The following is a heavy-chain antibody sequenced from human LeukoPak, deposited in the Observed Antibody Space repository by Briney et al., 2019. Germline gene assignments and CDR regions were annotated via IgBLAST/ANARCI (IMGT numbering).Heavy chain of an antibody. CDR2: IIPIFGTA. Sequence: TVKVSCKASGGTFSSYAISWVRQAPGQGLEWMGRIIPIFGTANYAQKFQGRVTITTDESTSTAYMELSSLRSEDTAVYYCASSVDTAMVRPFDYWGQGTLVTVSS. J-gene: IGHJ4*02. V-gene: IGHV1-69*05. CDR1: GGTFSSYA. CDR3: ASSVDTAMVRPFDY. D-gene: IGHD5-18*01.